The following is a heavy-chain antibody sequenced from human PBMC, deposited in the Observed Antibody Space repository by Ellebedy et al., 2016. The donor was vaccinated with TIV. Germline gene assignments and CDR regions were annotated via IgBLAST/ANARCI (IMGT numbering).Heavy chain of an antibody. D-gene: IGHD4/OR15-4a*01. Sequence: ASVKVTCKASCYTFTGQYIHWVRHAPGQVLEWMGWINPDIGGTSYAQKFQGRVTMTRDTSFITAYMELSRLQSDDTAVYYCARGGQTGYGAFDYWGQGTQVTVSS. CDR2: INPDIGGT. CDR3: ARGGQTGYGAFDY. V-gene: IGHV1-2*02. CDR1: CYTFTGQY. J-gene: IGHJ4*02.